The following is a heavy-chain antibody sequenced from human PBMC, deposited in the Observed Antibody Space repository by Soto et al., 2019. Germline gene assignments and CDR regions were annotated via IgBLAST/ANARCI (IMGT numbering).Heavy chain of an antibody. J-gene: IGHJ6*03. V-gene: IGHV3-15*01. Sequence: EVQLVESGGGLVKPGGSLRLSCAASGFTFSNAWMSWVRQAPGKGLEWVGRIKSKTDGGTTDYAAPVKGRFTISRDDSNNTLYLQMNSLNTEDTAVYYCTTYLIIPYYYYYMDVWGKGTTVTVSS. CDR2: IKSKTDGGTT. D-gene: IGHD2-2*02. CDR1: GFTFSNAW. CDR3: TTYLIIPYYYYYMDV.